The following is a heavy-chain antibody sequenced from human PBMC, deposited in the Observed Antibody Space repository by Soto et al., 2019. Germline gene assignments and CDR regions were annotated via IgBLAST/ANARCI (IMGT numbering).Heavy chain of an antibody. CDR2: IIPIFGAA. J-gene: IGHJ4*01. CDR1: GGTFSSSA. D-gene: IGHD1-1*01. Sequence: RASVKVSCKASGGTFSSSALCWVRQAPGQGLEWMGGIIPIFGAAYYAQKFQGRITITADESTSTAYMELSSLRSEDTAVYYCASPNTSGTREGSLAHWGHGTRVTVSS. V-gene: IGHV1-69*13. CDR3: ASPNTSGTREGSLAH.